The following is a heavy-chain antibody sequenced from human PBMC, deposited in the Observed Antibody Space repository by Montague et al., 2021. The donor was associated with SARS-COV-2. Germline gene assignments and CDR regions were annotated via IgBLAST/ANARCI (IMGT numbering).Heavy chain of an antibody. CDR1: GGSISGSSYY. J-gene: IGHJ4*02. CDR3: ARVISRQNNIVVVGLYYLDY. Sequence: SETLSLTCTVSGGSISGSSYYWGWIRQPPGKGLEWIGSIYYSGSTYYNPSLKSRVTISVDTSKNQFSLKLSSVTAADTAVYYCARVISRQNNIVVVGLYYLDYWGQGTLVTVSS. V-gene: IGHV4-39*07. D-gene: IGHD2-15*01. CDR2: IYYSGST.